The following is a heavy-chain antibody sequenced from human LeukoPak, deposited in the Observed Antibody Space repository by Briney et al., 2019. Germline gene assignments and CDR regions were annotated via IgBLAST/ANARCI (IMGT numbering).Heavy chain of an antibody. J-gene: IGHJ6*02. D-gene: IGHD3-16*01. CDR1: GFSFSNYA. V-gene: IGHV3-30*03. CDR2: ISYDGNKK. Sequence: GGSLRLSCAASGFSFSNYAIHWGRQAPGKGLEWVAVISYDGNKKDYADSVKGRFTISRDNPQNTLYLQVDSLRPEDTALYFCARDWGRMPSNYYGMDVWGQGTTVTVSS. CDR3: ARDWGRMPSNYYGMDV.